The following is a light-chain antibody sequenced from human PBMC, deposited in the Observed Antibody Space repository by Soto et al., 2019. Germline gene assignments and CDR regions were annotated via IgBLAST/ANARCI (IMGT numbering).Light chain of an antibody. CDR2: DVS. CDR1: SSDVGGYDF. Sequence: QSALTQSASVSGSPGQSITISCTGTSSDVGGYDFVSWYQQHPGKAPKLMIYDVSDRPSGVSNRFSGSKSGNTASLTISGLQAEDEADYYCNSYTGSSTYVFGTGTKVTVL. CDR3: NSYTGSSTYV. J-gene: IGLJ1*01. V-gene: IGLV2-14*01.